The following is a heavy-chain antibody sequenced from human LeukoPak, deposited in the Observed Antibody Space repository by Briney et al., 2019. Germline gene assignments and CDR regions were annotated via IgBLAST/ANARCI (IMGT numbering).Heavy chain of an antibody. D-gene: IGHD2-2*01. CDR3: ARGQDLDCSSASCSMFDY. Sequence: GASVKVSCKASGYTFTGYYMHWVREAPGQGLEWMGWINPNSGGTNYAQKFQGRVTMTRDTSINAAYMELSSLTSDDTAVYYCARGQDLDCSSASCSMFDYWGQGTLVTVSS. CDR1: GYTFTGYY. V-gene: IGHV1-2*02. J-gene: IGHJ4*02. CDR2: INPNSGGT.